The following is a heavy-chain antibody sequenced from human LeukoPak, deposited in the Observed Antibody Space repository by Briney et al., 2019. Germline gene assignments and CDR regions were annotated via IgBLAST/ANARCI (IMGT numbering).Heavy chain of an antibody. D-gene: IGHD3-10*01. V-gene: IGHV3-48*03. Sequence: GGSLRLSCAAFGFIFSNHEMNWVRQAPGKGLEWVSYISSTGRTIYYAYSVKGRFTISRDNAKNSLFLQMNSRRVEDTAVYYCARDLKSSSLGVDYWGQGTLVTVSS. J-gene: IGHJ4*02. CDR3: ARDLKSSSLGVDY. CDR1: GFIFSNHE. CDR2: ISSTGRTI.